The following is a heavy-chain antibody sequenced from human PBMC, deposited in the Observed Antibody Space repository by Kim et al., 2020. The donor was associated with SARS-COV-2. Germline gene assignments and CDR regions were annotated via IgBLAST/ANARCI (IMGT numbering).Heavy chain of an antibody. V-gene: IGHV1-3*01. Sequence: GNTKHSEKFQGRVTITRDTAANTAYMELSRLTSEDTAVYYCARGVAASHDYWGQGTLVTVSS. J-gene: IGHJ4*02. CDR2: GNT. CDR3: ARGVAASHDY. D-gene: IGHD6-19*01.